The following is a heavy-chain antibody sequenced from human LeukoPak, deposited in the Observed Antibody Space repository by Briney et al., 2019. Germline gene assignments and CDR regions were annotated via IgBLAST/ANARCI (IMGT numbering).Heavy chain of an antibody. D-gene: IGHD4-23*01. CDR1: GYSFTSYW. CDR2: ISAYNGNT. Sequence: GESLKISCKGSGYSFTSYWIGWVRQAPGQGLEWMGWISAYNGNTNYAQKLQGRVTMTTDTSTSTAYMELRSLRSDDTAVYYCARERVNLDYWGQGTLVTVSS. CDR3: ARERVNLDY. V-gene: IGHV1-18*04. J-gene: IGHJ4*02.